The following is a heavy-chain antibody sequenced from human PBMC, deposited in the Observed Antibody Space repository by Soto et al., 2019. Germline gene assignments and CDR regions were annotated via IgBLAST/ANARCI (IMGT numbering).Heavy chain of an antibody. CDR3: AKRTGWYDAFDI. CDR2: ISGGGTNT. V-gene: IGHV3-23*01. CDR1: GFTFSSYA. Sequence: EVQLLESGGGLVQPGESLRLSCAASGFTFSSYAMSWVRQAPGKGLEWVSTISGGGTNTYYADSVKGRFPISRDNSKNTLYLQMNSLRAEDTAVYCCAKRTGWYDAFDIWGQGTMVTVSS. J-gene: IGHJ3*02. D-gene: IGHD6-19*01.